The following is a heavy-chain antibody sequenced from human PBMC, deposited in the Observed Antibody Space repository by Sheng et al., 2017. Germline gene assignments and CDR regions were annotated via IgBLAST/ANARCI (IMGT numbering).Heavy chain of an antibody. CDR3: AKDIGGYSSGWTAFYGLDV. J-gene: IGHJ6*02. CDR1: GFPFDDYA. D-gene: IGHD6-19*01. Sequence: EVQLVESGGGLVQPGRSLRLSCVASGFPFDDYAMHWVRQVPGKGLEWVSGITWNSGGIGYADSVKGRFTVFRDNAKNSLYLQMDSLRTEDTALYYCAKDIGGYSSGWTAFYGLDVWDQGP. CDR2: ITWNSGGI. V-gene: IGHV3-9*01.